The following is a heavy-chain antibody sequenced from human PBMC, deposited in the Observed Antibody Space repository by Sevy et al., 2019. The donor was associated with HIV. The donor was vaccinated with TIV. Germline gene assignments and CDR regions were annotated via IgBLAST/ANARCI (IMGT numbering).Heavy chain of an antibody. J-gene: IGHJ4*02. CDR2: IWYDGSNK. D-gene: IGHD5-12*01. CDR1: GFTFSSYG. CDR3: ARAEWLRTGGFDY. Sequence: GGSLRLSCAASGFTFSSYGMHWVRQAPGKGLEWVAVIWYDGSNKYYADSVKGRFTISRDNSKNTPYLQMNSLRAEDTAVYYCARAEWLRTGGFDYWGQGTLVTVSS. V-gene: IGHV3-33*01.